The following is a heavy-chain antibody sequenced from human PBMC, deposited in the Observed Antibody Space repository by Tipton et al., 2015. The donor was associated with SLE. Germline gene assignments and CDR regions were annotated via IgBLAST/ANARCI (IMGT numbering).Heavy chain of an antibody. Sequence: TLSLTCAVYGGSFSGYYWGWIRQPPGKGLEWIGSIYYSGSTYYNPSLKSRVTISVDTSKNQFSLKLSSVTAADTAVYYCARGAWVRGPGAFDIGAKGQWSPSLQ. CDR2: IYYSGST. J-gene: IGHJ3*02. D-gene: IGHD3-10*01. V-gene: IGHV4-34*01. CDR3: ARGAWVRGPGAFDI. CDR1: GGSFSGYY.